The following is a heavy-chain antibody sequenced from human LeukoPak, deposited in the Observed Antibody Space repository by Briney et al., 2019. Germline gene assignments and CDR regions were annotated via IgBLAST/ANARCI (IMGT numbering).Heavy chain of an antibody. CDR1: RFTFSRYW. CDR3: ARVSVVTDY. V-gene: IGHV3-74*01. CDR2: INSDGRTT. D-gene: IGHD2-21*02. Sequence: GGCLRLSRAASRFTFSRYWMHWVRQAPGKGLVWVSRINSDGRTTTYADSVKGGFTISRDNANNTLYLQMNSLRDEDTAVYYCARVSVVTDYWGQGTLVTVSS. J-gene: IGHJ4*02.